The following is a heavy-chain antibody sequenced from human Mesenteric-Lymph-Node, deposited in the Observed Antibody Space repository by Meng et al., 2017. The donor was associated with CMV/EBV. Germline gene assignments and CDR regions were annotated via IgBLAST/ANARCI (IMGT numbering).Heavy chain of an antibody. J-gene: IGHJ3*02. Sequence: ESLRLSCGVYGGSFNLYYWTWIRQRPGKGLEWIGEINQSGDTNYNPSLKSRVTISVDKSKNQFSLKLSSVTAADTAVYYCAGDLFLSVAHDAFDIWGQGTMVTVSS. D-gene: IGHD2-21*01. V-gene: IGHV4-34*01. CDR1: GGSFNLYY. CDR3: AGDLFLSVAHDAFDI. CDR2: INQSGDT.